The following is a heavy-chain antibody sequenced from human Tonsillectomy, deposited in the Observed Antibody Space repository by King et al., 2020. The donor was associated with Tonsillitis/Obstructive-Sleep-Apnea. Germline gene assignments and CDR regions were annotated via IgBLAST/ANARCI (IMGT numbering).Heavy chain of an antibody. CDR2: INHSGST. V-gene: IGHV4-34*01. CDR1: GGSFSGYY. CDR3: ARGPSNYYYMDV. Sequence: VQLQQWGAGLLKTSETLSLTCAVYGGSFSGYYWSWIRQPPGRGLEWIGEINHSGSTNYNPSLKSRVTISVDTSKNQFSLKLSSVTAADTAVYYFARGPSNYYYMDVWGKGTTVTVSS. J-gene: IGHJ6*03.